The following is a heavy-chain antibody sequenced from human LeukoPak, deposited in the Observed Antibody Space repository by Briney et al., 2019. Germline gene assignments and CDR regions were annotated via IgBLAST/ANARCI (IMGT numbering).Heavy chain of an antibody. Sequence: SVKVSCKASGGTFSSYAISWVRQAPGQGLEWMGGIIPIFGTANYAQKFQGRVTITADESTNTAYMELSSLRSEDTAVYYCARGAWVDIVATTNAFDIWGQGTMVTVSS. CDR1: GGTFSSYA. CDR3: ARGAWVDIVATTNAFDI. CDR2: IIPIFGTA. J-gene: IGHJ3*02. D-gene: IGHD5-12*01. V-gene: IGHV1-69*13.